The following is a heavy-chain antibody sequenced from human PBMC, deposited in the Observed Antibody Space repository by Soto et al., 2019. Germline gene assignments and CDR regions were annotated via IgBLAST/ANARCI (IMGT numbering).Heavy chain of an antibody. V-gene: IGHV1-46*01. Sequence: GASVKVSCKASGYTFTSYYMHWVRQAPGQGLEWMGIINPSGGSTSYAQKFQGRVTMTRDTSTSTVYMELSSLRSEDTAVYYCTFSGSYYKWAFDIWGQGTMVTVSS. CDR1: GYTFTSYY. CDR2: INPSGGST. CDR3: TFSGSYYKWAFDI. D-gene: IGHD3-10*01. J-gene: IGHJ3*02.